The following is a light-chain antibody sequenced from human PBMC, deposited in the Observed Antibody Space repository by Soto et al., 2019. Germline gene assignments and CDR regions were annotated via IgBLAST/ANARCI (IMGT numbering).Light chain of an antibody. Sequence: DIQMTQSPSTLSASVGDRVTIACRASQSISSWLAWYQQSPGKAPKLLISDASILQSGVPSRFSGSGSGTDFTLTISSLQPEDFATYYCQQLNSYPLTFGGGTKVDIK. CDR2: DAS. CDR1: QSISSW. J-gene: IGKJ4*01. V-gene: IGKV1-5*01. CDR3: QQLNSYPLT.